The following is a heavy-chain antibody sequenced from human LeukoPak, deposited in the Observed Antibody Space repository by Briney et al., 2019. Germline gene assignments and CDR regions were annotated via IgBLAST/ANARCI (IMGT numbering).Heavy chain of an antibody. D-gene: IGHD5-24*01. V-gene: IGHV3-23*01. CDR1: GFTFSSYA. CDR2: ISGSGGST. J-gene: IGHJ4*02. CDR3: VKDPDGYTYYFDY. Sequence: GGSLRLSCAASGFTFSSYAMSWVRQAPGKGLEWVSAISGSGGSTYYADSVKGRFTISRDNSKNTLYLQMNSLRAEDTAVYYCVKDPDGYTYYFDYWGQGTLVTVSS.